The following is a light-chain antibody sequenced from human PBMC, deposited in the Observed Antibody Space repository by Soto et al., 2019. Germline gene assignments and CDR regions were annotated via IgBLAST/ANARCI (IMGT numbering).Light chain of an antibody. Sequence: QSALSQPASVSGSPGQSITLSCTGASSDVGSYNLVSWFHQHPGKAPKRMICEGSKQPSGVSNRFSGSKSGNTASLTISGLQAEDEADYYCCSYAGSSTWVFGGGTQLTVL. J-gene: IGLJ3*02. CDR3: CSYAGSSTWV. V-gene: IGLV2-23*01. CDR2: EGS. CDR1: SSDVGSYNL.